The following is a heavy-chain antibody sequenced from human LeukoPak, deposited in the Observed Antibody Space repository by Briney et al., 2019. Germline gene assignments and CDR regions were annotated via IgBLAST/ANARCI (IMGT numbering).Heavy chain of an antibody. V-gene: IGHV3-30-3*01. CDR2: ISYDGSNK. Sequence: GRSLRLSCAASGFTFSSYAMHWVRQAPGKGLEWVAVISYDGSNKYYADSVKGRFTISRDNSKNTLYLQMNSLRAEDTAVYYCARGIMITFGGVKEHNWFDPWGQGTLVTVSS. D-gene: IGHD3-16*01. J-gene: IGHJ5*02. CDR1: GFTFSSYA. CDR3: ARGIMITFGGVKEHNWFDP.